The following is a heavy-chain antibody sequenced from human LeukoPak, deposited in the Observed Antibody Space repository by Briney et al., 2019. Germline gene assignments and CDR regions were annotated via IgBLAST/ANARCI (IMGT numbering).Heavy chain of an antibody. CDR2: IIPILGIA. CDR3: ARAYYDSSGYYPVYYYGMDV. J-gene: IGHJ6*02. CDR1: GGTFSSYT. V-gene: IGHV1-69*02. Sequence: SVKVSCKASGGTFSSYTISWVRQAPGQGLEWMGRIIPILGIANYAQKFQGRVTTTADKSTSTAYMGLSSLRSEDTAVYYCARAYYDSSGYYPVYYYGMDVWGQGTTVTVSS. D-gene: IGHD3-22*01.